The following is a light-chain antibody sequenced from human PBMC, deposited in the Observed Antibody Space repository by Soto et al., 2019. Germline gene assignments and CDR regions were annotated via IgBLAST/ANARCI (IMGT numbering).Light chain of an antibody. CDR2: DAS. CDR3: QQRFNWPPLFT. V-gene: IGKV3-11*01. Sequence: IVLTQSPATLSLSPGERATLSCRASQSVSHYLAWYQQKPGQAPRLLIYDASNRATGIPARFSGRGSGTDFTLTISSLEPEDFAVYYCQQRFNWPPLFTFGPGTKVDIK. CDR1: QSVSHY. J-gene: IGKJ3*01.